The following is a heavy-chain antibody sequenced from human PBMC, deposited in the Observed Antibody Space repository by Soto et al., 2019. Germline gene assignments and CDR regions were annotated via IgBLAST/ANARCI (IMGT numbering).Heavy chain of an antibody. CDR1: GFTFSSYW. CDR2: INSDGSST. Sequence: PGGSLRLSCAASGFTFSSYWMHWVRQAPGKGLVWVSRINSDGSSTSYADSVKGRFTISRDNAKNTLYLQMNSLRAEDTAVYYCASLVGGYSSSWYGGYQDNFDDWGQGTLVTSPQ. J-gene: IGHJ4*02. CDR3: ASLVGGYSSSWYGGYQDNFDD. D-gene: IGHD6-13*01. V-gene: IGHV3-74*01.